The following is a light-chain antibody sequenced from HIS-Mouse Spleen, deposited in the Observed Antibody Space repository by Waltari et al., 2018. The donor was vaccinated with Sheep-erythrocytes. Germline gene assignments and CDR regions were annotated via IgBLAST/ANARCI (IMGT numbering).Light chain of an antibody. J-gene: IGKJ3*01. Sequence: EIVLTQSPATLSLSPGERATLSCRASQSVSRYLAWYQQKPGQAPRLLIYDASNRATGIPARFSGSGSGTDFTLTISSLQPEDFATYYCQQSYSTPQFTFGPGTKVDIK. V-gene: IGKV3-11*01. CDR2: DAS. CDR1: QSVSRY. CDR3: QQSYSTPQFT.